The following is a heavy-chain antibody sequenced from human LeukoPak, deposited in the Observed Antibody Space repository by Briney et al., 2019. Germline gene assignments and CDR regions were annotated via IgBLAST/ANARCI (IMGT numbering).Heavy chain of an antibody. Sequence: ASVKVSCKASGGTFSSYAISWVRQAPGQGLEWMGGIIPIFGTANYAQKFQGRVTITADESTSTAYMELSSLRSEDTAVYYCVRGFYPDRNMIVVVVDYWGQGTLVTVSS. CDR3: VRGFYPDRNMIVVVVDY. CDR2: IIPIFGTA. V-gene: IGHV1-69*13. J-gene: IGHJ4*02. D-gene: IGHD3-22*01. CDR1: GGTFSSYA.